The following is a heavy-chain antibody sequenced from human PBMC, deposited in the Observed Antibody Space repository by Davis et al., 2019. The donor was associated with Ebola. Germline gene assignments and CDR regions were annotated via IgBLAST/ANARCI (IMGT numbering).Heavy chain of an antibody. CDR3: ARTAKTSVSVSGLGYTYFDP. J-gene: IGHJ5*02. CDR1: GGSISSSNW. CDR2: INHSGST. V-gene: IGHV4-4*02. Sequence: SETLSLTCAVSGGSISSSNWWSWVRQPPGKRLEWIGEINHSGSTNYNPSLKSRVTISVDTSKNQFSLKMNSLTAADAAIYYCARTAKTSVSVSGLGYTYFDPWSQGTLVTVSS. D-gene: IGHD1-1*01.